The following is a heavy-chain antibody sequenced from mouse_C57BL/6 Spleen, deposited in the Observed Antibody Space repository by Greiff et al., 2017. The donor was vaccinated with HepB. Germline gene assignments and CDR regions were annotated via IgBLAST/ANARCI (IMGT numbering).Heavy chain of an antibody. CDR3: ARDYGSSPWFAY. CDR1: GYTFTDYY. D-gene: IGHD1-1*01. CDR2: INPNNGGT. Sequence: VQLQQSGPELVKPGASVKISCKASGYTFTDYYMNWVKQSHGKSLEWIGDINPNNGGTSYNQKFKGKATLTVDKSSSTACMELRSLTSEDSAVYCCARDYGSSPWFAYWGQGTLVTVSS. V-gene: IGHV1-26*01. J-gene: IGHJ3*01.